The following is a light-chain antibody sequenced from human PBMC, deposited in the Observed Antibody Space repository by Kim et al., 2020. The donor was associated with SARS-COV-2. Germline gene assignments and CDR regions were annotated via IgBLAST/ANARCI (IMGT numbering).Light chain of an antibody. CDR1: QSVTANY. CDR2: GAS. CDR3: QQYGSSPRT. J-gene: IGKJ2*01. V-gene: IGKV3-20*01. Sequence: EVVLTQSPGTLSLSPGGRVTLSCRASQSVTANYLAWYRQKPGQAPSLLISGASSRATGIPDRFSGSGSGTDFTLTISRLEPEDFGMYYCQQYGSSPRTFGQGTKLEI.